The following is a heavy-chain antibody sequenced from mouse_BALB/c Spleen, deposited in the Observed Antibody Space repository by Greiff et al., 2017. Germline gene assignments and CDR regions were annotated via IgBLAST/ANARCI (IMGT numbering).Heavy chain of an antibody. D-gene: IGHD3-3*01. Sequence: DVKLVESGGGLVQPGGSRKLSCAASGFTFSDYGMAWVRQAPGKGPEWVAFISNLAYSIYYADTVTGRFTISRENAKNTLYLEMSSLRSEDTAMYYCARATGTYAMDYWGQGTSVTVSS. CDR3: ARATGTYAMDY. V-gene: IGHV5-15*02. J-gene: IGHJ4*01. CDR2: ISNLAYSI. CDR1: GFTFSDYG.